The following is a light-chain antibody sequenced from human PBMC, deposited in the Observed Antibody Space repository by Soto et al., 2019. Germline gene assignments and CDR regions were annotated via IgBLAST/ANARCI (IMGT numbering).Light chain of an antibody. Sequence: ETVLTQSPDTVSLSPGERATLSCRTSQSVSTHLAWYQQRPGQPPRLLIYDASTRATGIPARFSGSGSGTDFTLAISSLDPEDFAVYYCQQYDNLPLTFGPGTKVDIK. V-gene: IGKV3-11*01. CDR3: QQYDNLPLT. CDR1: QSVSTH. J-gene: IGKJ3*01. CDR2: DAS.